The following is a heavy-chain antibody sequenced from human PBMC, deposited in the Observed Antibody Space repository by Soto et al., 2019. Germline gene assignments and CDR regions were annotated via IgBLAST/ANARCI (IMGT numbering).Heavy chain of an antibody. J-gene: IGHJ1*01. Sequence: EVQLVESGGGLVQPGGSLRLSCAASGFTFSSYCMSWVRQAPGKGLEWVANIKQDGSEKYYVDSVKGRFTISSDHAKNSLYLQMNSLRAEDTAVYYWARQADDDFWSGSEYGQHWGHGPLVTVSS. V-gene: IGHV3-7*01. CDR3: ARQADDDFWSGSEYGQH. D-gene: IGHD3-3*01. CDR1: GFTFSSYC. CDR2: IKQDGSEK.